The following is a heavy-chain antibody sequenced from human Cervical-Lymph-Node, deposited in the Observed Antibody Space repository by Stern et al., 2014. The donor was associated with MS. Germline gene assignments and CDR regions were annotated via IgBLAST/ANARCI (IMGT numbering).Heavy chain of an antibody. CDR1: GYRFTDYY. D-gene: IGHD6-13*01. J-gene: IGHJ4*02. V-gene: IGHV1-2*02. CDR2: INSHIGGT. Sequence: QVQLGQSGAEVKKPGASVKVSCRASGYRFTDYYIHWVRQAPGQGLEWMGWINSHIGGTNYAQRFKGRVTMTGDTSISTAYMELSGLTSDDTAVYYCARYKGYSASWPLDNWGQGTLVTVSS. CDR3: ARYKGYSASWPLDN.